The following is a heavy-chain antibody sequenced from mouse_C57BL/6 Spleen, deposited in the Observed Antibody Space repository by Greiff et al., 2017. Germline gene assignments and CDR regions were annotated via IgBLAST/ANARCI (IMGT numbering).Heavy chain of an antibody. D-gene: IGHD1-1*01. J-gene: IGHJ4*01. V-gene: IGHV1-80*01. CDR3: ARSDYGSSYVYYYAMDY. CDR1: GYAFSSYW. CDR2: IYPGDGDT. Sequence: LQQSGASVKISCKASGYAFSSYWMNWVKQRPGKGLEWIGQIYPGDGDTNYNGKFKGKATLTADKSSSTAYMQLSSLTSEDSAVYFCARSDYGSSYVYYYAMDYWGQGTSVTVSS.